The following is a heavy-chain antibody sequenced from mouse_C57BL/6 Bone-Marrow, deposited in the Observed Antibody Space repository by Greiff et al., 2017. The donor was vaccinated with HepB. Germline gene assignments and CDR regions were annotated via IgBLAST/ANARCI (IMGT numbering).Heavy chain of an antibody. CDR2: ISSGGST. Sequence: EVQGVESGGDLVKPGGSLKLSCAASGFTFSSYGMSWVRQTPDKRLEWVATISSGGSTYYPDTVKGRFTISRDNAKNTLYLQMSRLKSEDTAMYYCARATGGYFDYWGQGTTLTVSS. CDR3: ARATGGYFDY. V-gene: IGHV5-6*01. J-gene: IGHJ2*01. D-gene: IGHD1-2*01. CDR1: GFTFSSYG.